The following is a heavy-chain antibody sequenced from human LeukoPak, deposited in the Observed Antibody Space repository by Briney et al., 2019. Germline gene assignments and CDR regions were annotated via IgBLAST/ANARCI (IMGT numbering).Heavy chain of an antibody. CDR1: GFSLSHARMG. D-gene: IGHD6-19*01. Sequence: KESGPVLVKPTETLTLTCTVSGFSLSHARMGVSWIRQPPGKALEWLAHIFSSDEKAYSTSLKSRLSISKDTSKSQVVLTMTNMDPVDTATYYCARMERGWYTGSVYYYGLDVWGQGTTVTVSS. V-gene: IGHV2-26*01. CDR2: IFSSDEK. CDR3: ARMERGWYTGSVYYYGLDV. J-gene: IGHJ6*02.